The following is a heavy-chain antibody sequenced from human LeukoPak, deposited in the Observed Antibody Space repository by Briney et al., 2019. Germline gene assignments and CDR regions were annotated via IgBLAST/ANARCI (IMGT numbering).Heavy chain of an antibody. D-gene: IGHD2-15*01. J-gene: IGHJ2*01. Sequence: GGSLRLSCAASGFTFSSYAVHWVRQAPGKGLEWVSSISSSGITINHADSVKGRFTISRDNAKNSLYLQMNSLRAEDTAVYYCAREKARSYWFFDLWGRGTLVTVSS. CDR3: AREKARSYWFFDL. CDR2: ISSSGITI. CDR1: GFTFSSYA. V-gene: IGHV3-48*03.